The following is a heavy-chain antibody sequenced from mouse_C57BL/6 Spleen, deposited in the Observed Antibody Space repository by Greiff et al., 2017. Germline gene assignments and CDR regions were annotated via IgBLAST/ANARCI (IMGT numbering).Heavy chain of an antibody. CDR1: GYTFTDYY. CDR2: INPNNGGT. V-gene: IGHV1-26*01. D-gene: IGHD2-3*01. CDR3: AREDDGPFAY. Sequence: EVQLQQSGPELVKPGASVKISCKASGYTFTDYYMNWVKQSHGKSLEWIGDINPNNGGTSYNQKFKGKATLTVDKSSSTAYMELRSLTSEDSAVYYCAREDDGPFAYWGQGTLVTVSA. J-gene: IGHJ3*01.